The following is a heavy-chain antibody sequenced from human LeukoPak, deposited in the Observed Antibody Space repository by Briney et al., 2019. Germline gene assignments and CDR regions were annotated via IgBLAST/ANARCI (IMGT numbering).Heavy chain of an antibody. Sequence: PGGSLRLSCAASGFTFSGSAMHWVRQASGKGLEWVGRIRSKANSYATAYAASVKGRFTISRDDSKNTAYLQMNSLKTEDTAVYYCTSRIAGSPYYYYGMDVWGQGTTVTVSS. CDR3: TSRIAGSPYYYYGMDV. J-gene: IGHJ6*02. D-gene: IGHD2/OR15-2a*01. CDR1: GFTFSGSA. CDR2: IRSKANSYAT. V-gene: IGHV3-73*01.